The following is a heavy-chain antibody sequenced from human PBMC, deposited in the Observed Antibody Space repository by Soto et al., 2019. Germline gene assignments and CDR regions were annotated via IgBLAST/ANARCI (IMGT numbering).Heavy chain of an antibody. J-gene: IGHJ5*02. Sequence: PSETLSLTCTVSGGSISSRNYYWGWIRQPPGKGLEWIGSIYYSGSTYYNPSLKSRVTMSIDTSKNQFSLRLSSVTAADTAVYYCARSFYMGGWFDPWGQGTLVTVSS. V-gene: IGHV4-39*01. CDR2: IYYSGST. CDR3: ARSFYMGGWFDP. D-gene: IGHD3-16*02. CDR1: GGSISSRNYY.